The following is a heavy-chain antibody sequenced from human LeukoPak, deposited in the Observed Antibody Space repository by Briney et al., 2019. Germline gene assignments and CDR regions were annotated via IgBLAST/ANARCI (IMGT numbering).Heavy chain of an antibody. D-gene: IGHD3-10*01. J-gene: IGHJ4*02. CDR2: INESGKT. CDR1: GGSFTGHY. CDR3: ANWYYYGSGNSPRRGPPFDY. V-gene: IGHV4-34*01. Sequence: SETLSLTCAVYGGSFTGHYWSWIRHPLGKGLGWIGEINESGKTNYNPSLKSRVTISADTSKNQFPLKLSSVIAADTAVYYCANWYYYGSGNSPRRGPPFDYWGQGTLVTVSS.